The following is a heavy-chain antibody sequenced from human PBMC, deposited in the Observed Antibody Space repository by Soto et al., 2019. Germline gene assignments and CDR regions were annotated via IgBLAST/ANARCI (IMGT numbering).Heavy chain of an antibody. J-gene: IGHJ5*02. D-gene: IGHD6-19*01. CDR1: GGSISSSSYY. V-gene: IGHV4-39*01. CDR2: IYYSGST. Sequence: QLQLQESGPGLVKPSETLSLTCTVSGGSISSSSYYWGWIRQPPGKGLEWIGSIYYSGSTYYNPSLKSRVTIYVDTSKNQFSLKLSSVTAADTAVYYCARAKIAVAGLYNWFDPWGQGTLVTVSS. CDR3: ARAKIAVAGLYNWFDP.